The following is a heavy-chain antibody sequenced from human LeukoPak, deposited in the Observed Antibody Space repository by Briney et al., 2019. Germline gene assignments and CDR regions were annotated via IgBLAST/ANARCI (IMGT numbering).Heavy chain of an antibody. CDR1: GFTFSSYA. Sequence: GGSLRLSCAASGFTFSSYAVHWVRRAPGKGLEWVAVMSYDGSNEHYADSVEGRFTISRDNSKNTLYLQMNSLRAEDTAVYYCARENPVTTDYFDYWGQGTLVTVSS. CDR2: MSYDGSNE. J-gene: IGHJ4*02. D-gene: IGHD4-17*01. V-gene: IGHV3-30*14. CDR3: ARENPVTTDYFDY.